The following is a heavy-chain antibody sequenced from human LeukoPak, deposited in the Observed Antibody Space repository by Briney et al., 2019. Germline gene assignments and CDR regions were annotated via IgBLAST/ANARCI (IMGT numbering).Heavy chain of an antibody. Sequence: GGSLRLSCAASGFAFSSYWMSWVRQAPGNGLEWVANIKQDGSEKYYVDSVKGRFTISRDNAKNSLYLQMNSLRAEDTAVYYCARDRHVMGFEYSYGYDYWGQGTLVTVSS. D-gene: IGHD5-18*01. V-gene: IGHV3-7*01. CDR2: IKQDGSEK. CDR1: GFAFSSYW. CDR3: ARDRHVMGFEYSYGYDY. J-gene: IGHJ4*02.